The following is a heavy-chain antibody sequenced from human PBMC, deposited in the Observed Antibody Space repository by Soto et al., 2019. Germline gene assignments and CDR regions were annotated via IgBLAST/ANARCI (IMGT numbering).Heavy chain of an antibody. CDR1: GFSVSTSH. CDR2: IYSGGAT. J-gene: IGHJ6*02. D-gene: IGHD2-21*02. V-gene: IGHV3-53*01. Sequence: PGGSLRLSCAAAGFSVSTSHISWVRQAPGKGLEWVSVIYSGGATHYAVSVKGRLIISRDKSKNTVDLQMNSLRAEDTAVYYCTSCASDCSTGDVWGQGTTVTVSS. CDR3: TSCASDCSTGDV.